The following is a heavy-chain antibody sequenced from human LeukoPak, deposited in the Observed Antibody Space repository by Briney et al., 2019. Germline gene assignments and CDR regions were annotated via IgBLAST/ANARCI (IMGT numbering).Heavy chain of an antibody. D-gene: IGHD1-7*01. V-gene: IGHV3-23*01. CDR2: ISGSGGST. Sequence: GGSLRLSCAASGFTVSSNHMSWVRQAPGKGLEWVSAISGSGGSTYYADSVKGRSTISRDNSKNTLYLQMNSLRAEDTAVYYCAKGMLNYGGAFDIWGQGTMVTVSS. J-gene: IGHJ3*02. CDR3: AKGMLNYGGAFDI. CDR1: GFTVSSNH.